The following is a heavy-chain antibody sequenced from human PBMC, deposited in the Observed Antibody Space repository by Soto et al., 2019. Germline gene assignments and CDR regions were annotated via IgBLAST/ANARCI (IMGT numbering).Heavy chain of an antibody. Sequence: QVQLQESGPGLVKPSGTLSLTCAVSGGSISSRSSWWSWVRQPPGKGLEWIGEIYHTGSTNYNPSLKSRVTISVAKSKNQFSLNLSSVTAADTAVYYCARAHDSSGYAHYWGQGTLVTVSS. J-gene: IGHJ4*02. CDR1: GGSISSRSSW. CDR2: IYHTGST. CDR3: ARAHDSSGYAHY. D-gene: IGHD3-22*01. V-gene: IGHV4-4*02.